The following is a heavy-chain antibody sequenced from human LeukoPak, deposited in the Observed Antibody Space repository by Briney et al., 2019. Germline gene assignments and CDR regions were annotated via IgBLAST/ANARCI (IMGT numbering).Heavy chain of an antibody. CDR3: ARDQPYSSSWYGWFFDP. CDR2: ISYDGSNK. Sequence: PGRSLRLSCAASGFTFSSYAMHWARQAPGKGLEWVAVISYDGSNKYYADSVKGRFTISRDNSKNTLYLQMNSLRAEDTAVYYCARDQPYSSSWYGWFFDPWGQGTLVTVSS. CDR1: GFTFSSYA. V-gene: IGHV3-30*01. J-gene: IGHJ5*02. D-gene: IGHD6-13*01.